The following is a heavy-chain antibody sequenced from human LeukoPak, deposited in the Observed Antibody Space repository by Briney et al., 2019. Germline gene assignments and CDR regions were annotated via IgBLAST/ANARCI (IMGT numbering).Heavy chain of an antibody. V-gene: IGHV1-69*02. CDR1: GGTFSSYT. CDR3: VRSRFDDSGSYYRDY. J-gene: IGHJ4*02. D-gene: IGHD3-10*01. CDR2: IIPILGIA. Sequence: SVKVSCKASGGTFSSYTISWVRQAPGQGLEWMGRIIPILGIANYAQEFQGRVTITADKSTSTAYMELSSLRSEDTAVYYCVRSRFDDSGSYYRDYWGQGTLVTVSS.